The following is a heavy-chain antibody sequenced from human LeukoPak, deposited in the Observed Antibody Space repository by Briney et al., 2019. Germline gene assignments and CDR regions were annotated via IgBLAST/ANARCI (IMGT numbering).Heavy chain of an antibody. Sequence: GGSLRLSCAASGFTFRSYEMNWVRQAPGKGLEWVTYISISGSSMYYADSVKGRFTISRDNAKNSLSLQMNSLRAEDTAVYYCARAYGNFDYWGQGTLATVSS. J-gene: IGHJ4*02. D-gene: IGHD3-10*01. CDR2: ISISGSSM. CDR1: GFTFRSYE. CDR3: ARAYGNFDY. V-gene: IGHV3-48*03.